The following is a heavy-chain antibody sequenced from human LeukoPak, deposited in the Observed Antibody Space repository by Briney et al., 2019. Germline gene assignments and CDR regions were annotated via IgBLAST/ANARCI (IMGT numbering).Heavy chain of an antibody. Sequence: GGSLRLSCAASGFTFSSYEMNWVRQAPGKGLEWVSYISSSGSTIYYADSVKGRFTISRDNSKNTLYLQMNSLRAEDTAVYYCAKDSVSGYDYNWFDPWGQGTLVTVSS. CDR2: ISSSGSTI. CDR1: GFTFSSYE. J-gene: IGHJ5*02. V-gene: IGHV3-48*03. CDR3: AKDSVSGYDYNWFDP. D-gene: IGHD5-12*01.